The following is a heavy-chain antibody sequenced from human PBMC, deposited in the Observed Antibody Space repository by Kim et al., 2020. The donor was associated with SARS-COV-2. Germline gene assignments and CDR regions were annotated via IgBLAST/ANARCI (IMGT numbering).Heavy chain of an antibody. D-gene: IGHD3-10*01. Sequence: GGSLRLSCAASGFTFSSYGMHWVRQAPGKGLEWVAVISYDGSNKYYADSVKGRFTISRDNSKNTLYLQMNSLRAEDTAVYYCAKDFGEDFEDYWGQGTLVTVSS. CDR3: AKDFGEDFEDY. CDR1: GFTFSSYG. J-gene: IGHJ4*02. V-gene: IGHV3-30*18. CDR2: ISYDGSNK.